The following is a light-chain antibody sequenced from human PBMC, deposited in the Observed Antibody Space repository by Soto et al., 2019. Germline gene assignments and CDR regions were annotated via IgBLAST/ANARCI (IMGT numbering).Light chain of an antibody. V-gene: IGKV3-11*01. J-gene: IGKJ5*01. CDR3: QQRDNWPIT. CDR1: QSVSSS. CDR2: DAS. Sequence: EIVLTQSPATLSLSPGERATLSCRASQSVSSSLAWYQQKPGQAPRLLFYDASNRATGIPARFSGSGSGTDFTLNISSLEPEDFATYYCQQRDNWPITFGQGTRLEIK.